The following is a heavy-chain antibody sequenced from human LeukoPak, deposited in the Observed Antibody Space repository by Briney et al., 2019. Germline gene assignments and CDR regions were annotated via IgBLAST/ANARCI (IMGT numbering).Heavy chain of an antibody. CDR3: ARAEDPAMVNVGDYYYYAMDI. J-gene: IGHJ6*02. D-gene: IGHD5-18*01. CDR1: GYIFTDYG. V-gene: IGHV1-18*01. CDR2: ISAYNGKT. Sequence: SLKVSCKASGYIFTDYGIAWVRQAPGQGLECMGWISAYNGKTKYTQKFQDRVTMTTDASTTTAYMELRSLRFDDTAVYYCARAEDPAMVNVGDYYYYAMDIWGQGTTVTVSS.